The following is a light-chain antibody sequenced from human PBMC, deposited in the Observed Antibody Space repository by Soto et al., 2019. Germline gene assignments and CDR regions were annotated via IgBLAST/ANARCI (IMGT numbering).Light chain of an antibody. J-gene: IGKJ1*01. CDR3: QQSYSVLTWT. CDR2: AVS. CDR1: QSVGIY. Sequence: DIQLTLSPSSLSTSVGDRVTITCRACQSVGIYLNWYQQKPGKAPKLLIYAVSNLQSGVPSRFSGSGSGADFTLTINSLQTEDFATYYCQQSYSVLTWTFGQGTKVDI. V-gene: IGKV1-39*01.